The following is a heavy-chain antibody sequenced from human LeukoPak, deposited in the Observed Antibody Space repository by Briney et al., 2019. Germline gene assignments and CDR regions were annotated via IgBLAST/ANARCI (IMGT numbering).Heavy chain of an antibody. CDR3: ARQESSGWSEYFQH. CDR1: GGSISSGGYY. J-gene: IGHJ1*01. CDR2: IYYSGST. Sequence: PSETLSLTCTVSGGSISSGGYYWSWIRQPPGKGLEWIGYIYYSGSTNYNPSLKSRVTISVDTSKNQFSLKLSSVTAADTAVYYCARQESSGWSEYFQHWGQGTLVTVSS. D-gene: IGHD6-19*01. V-gene: IGHV4-61*08.